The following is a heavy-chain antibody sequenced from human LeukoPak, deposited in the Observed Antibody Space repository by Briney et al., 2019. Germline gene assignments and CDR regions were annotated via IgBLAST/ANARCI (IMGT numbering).Heavy chain of an antibody. J-gene: IGHJ6*03. CDR1: GYSFTNYW. CDR2: IYPGDSDT. Sequence: GESLKISCKCSGYSFTNYWIGWVRQMPGKGLEWMGIIYPGDSDTRYSPPFQGQVTISADKSISTAYLQWSSLKASDTAMYYCARHHYDSRGQCYYMDVWGKGTTVTISS. CDR3: ARHHYDSRGQCYYMDV. V-gene: IGHV5-51*01. D-gene: IGHD3-22*01.